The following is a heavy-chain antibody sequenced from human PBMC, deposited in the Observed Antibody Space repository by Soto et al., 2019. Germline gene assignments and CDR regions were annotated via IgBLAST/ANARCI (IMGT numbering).Heavy chain of an antibody. CDR2: IFYSGST. Sequence: SETLSLTCTASGGSISSSSYYWGWIRQPPGKGLEWIGSIFYSGSTYYNPSLKSRVTISVDTSNNQFSLKLSSVTAADTAVYYCARHLTYCSAGSCYSDFPYYGMDVWGQGTTVTVSS. CDR3: ARHLTYCSAGSCYSDFPYYGMDV. CDR1: GGSISSSSYY. J-gene: IGHJ6*02. V-gene: IGHV4-39*01. D-gene: IGHD2-15*01.